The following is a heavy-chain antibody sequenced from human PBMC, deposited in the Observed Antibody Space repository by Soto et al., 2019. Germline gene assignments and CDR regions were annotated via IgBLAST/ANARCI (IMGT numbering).Heavy chain of an antibody. Sequence: GGSLRLSCAASGFSVRSSHMSWVRQAPGKGLEWVSIMYSGGDTYYAVSVKGRFTISRDNSKNMLFLQVNNLRDEDTALYHCAMTFPPQTSRYFDAWGKGTQVTVAS. CDR3: AMTFPPQTSRYFDA. CDR1: GFSVRSSH. D-gene: IGHD4-17*01. CDR2: MYSGGDT. J-gene: IGHJ4*02. V-gene: IGHV3-53*01.